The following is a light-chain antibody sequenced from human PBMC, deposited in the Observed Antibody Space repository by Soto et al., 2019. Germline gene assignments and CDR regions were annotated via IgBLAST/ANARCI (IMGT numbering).Light chain of an antibody. CDR1: QSVSSD. V-gene: IGKV3-15*01. CDR3: QHYNRWPLT. Sequence: EIVLTQSPGTLSLSPGKRATLSCRASQSVSSDLAWYQQKPGQAPRLLIYGASIRAPGIPARFSGSGFGTEFTLTISSLQSEDFAVYYCQHYNRWPLTFGGGTKVDIK. J-gene: IGKJ4*01. CDR2: GAS.